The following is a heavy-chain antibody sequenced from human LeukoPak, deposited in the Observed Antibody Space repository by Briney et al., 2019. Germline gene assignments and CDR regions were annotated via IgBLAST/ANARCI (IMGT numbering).Heavy chain of an antibody. CDR1: GGSISTFH. CDR3: ARSDGIVGEEAWFDP. V-gene: IGHV4-4*09. CDR2: IFTTEVT. J-gene: IGHJ5*02. Sequence: SETLSLTCSVSGGSISTFHWHWIRQPPGKGLEWIGYIFTTEVTNYSPSLKSRVTISVDTSKNQFSLRLSSVTAADTAVYYCARSDGIVGEEAWFDPWGQGTLVTVSS. D-gene: IGHD1-26*01.